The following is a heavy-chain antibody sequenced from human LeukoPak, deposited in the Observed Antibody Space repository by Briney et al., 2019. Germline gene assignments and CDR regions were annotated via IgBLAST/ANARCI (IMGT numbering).Heavy chain of an antibody. CDR2: IYYSGST. D-gene: IGHD2-2*01. V-gene: IGHV4-59*01. CDR1: GGCISNYY. J-gene: IGHJ4*02. Sequence: SETLSLTCTVSGGCISNYYWSWIRQPPGKGLEWVGYIYYSGSTNYNPSLKSRVTISVDTSKNQFSLKLSSVTAADPAVYYCARVAHCSSTTCYQGIFDYWGQGTLVTVSS. CDR3: ARVAHCSSTTCYQGIFDY.